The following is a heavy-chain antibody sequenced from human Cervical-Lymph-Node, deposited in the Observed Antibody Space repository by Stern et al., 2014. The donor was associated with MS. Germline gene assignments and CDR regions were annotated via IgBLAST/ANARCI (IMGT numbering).Heavy chain of an antibody. Sequence: QVQLQESGPGLVKPSQTLSLTCTVSGGSISSGSYYWSWIRQPAGKGLEWTGRIYTSGGTNYNPSPKSRVPKSVDPSKTHFSLKRSSVPAADTAVYYCARAGVSYYYGMDVWGQGTTVTVSS. CDR2: IYTSGGT. V-gene: IGHV4-61*02. CDR3: ARAGVSYYYGMDV. CDR1: GGSISSGSYY. J-gene: IGHJ6*02.